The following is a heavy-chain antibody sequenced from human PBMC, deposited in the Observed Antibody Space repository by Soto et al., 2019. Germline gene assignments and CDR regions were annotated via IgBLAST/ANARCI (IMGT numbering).Heavy chain of an antibody. CDR1: GGTFSSYA. D-gene: IGHD3-22*01. Sequence: SVKVSCKASGGTFSSYAISWVRQAPGQGLEWMGGIIPIFGTANYAQKFQGRVTITADESTSTAYMELSSLRSEDTAVYYCAREGYYDSSGYYAFDIWGQGTMVTVS. CDR3: AREGYYDSSGYYAFDI. CDR2: IIPIFGTA. V-gene: IGHV1-69*13. J-gene: IGHJ3*02.